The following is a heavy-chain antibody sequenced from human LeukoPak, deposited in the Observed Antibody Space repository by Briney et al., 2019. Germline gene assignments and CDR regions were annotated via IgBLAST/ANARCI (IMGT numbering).Heavy chain of an antibody. CDR3: ARGDVDSAMVQD. CDR1: GDSISSYY. V-gene: IGHV4-4*07. CDR2: IYTSGST. D-gene: IGHD5-18*01. J-gene: IGHJ4*02. Sequence: PSETLSVTCTDSGDSISSYYWSWIRQPAGRGLEWIGRIYTSGSTNYNPSLKSRVTISVDTSKNQFSLKLSSVTAADTAVYYCARGDVDSAMVQDWGQGTLVTVSS.